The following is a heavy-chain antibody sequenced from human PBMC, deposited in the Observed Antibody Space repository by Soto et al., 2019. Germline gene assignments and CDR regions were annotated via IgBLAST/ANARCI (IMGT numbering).Heavy chain of an antibody. D-gene: IGHD1-26*01. CDR3: ATRSIVGAISVLLY. CDR1: GYTLTELS. J-gene: IGHJ4*02. Sequence: GASVKVSCKVSGYTLTELSMHWVRQAPGKGLEWMGGFDPEDGETIYAQKFQGRVTMTEDTSTDTAYMELSSLRSEDTAVYYCATRSIVGAISVLLYWGQGTLVTVSS. V-gene: IGHV1-24*01. CDR2: FDPEDGET.